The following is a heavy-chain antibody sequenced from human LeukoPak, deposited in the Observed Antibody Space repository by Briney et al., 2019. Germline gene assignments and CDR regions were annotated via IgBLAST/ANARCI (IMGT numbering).Heavy chain of an antibody. CDR1: GFTVRSNY. D-gene: IGHD1-26*01. V-gene: IGHV3-53*01. Sequence: PGGSLRLSCAASGFTVRSNYMSWVRQAPGKGLEWGSVIYSGGSTYYADSVKGRFTISRDNSKNTLYLQMNSLRAEDTAVYYCARDLSGSYSDAFDIWGQGTMVTVSS. CDR3: ARDLSGSYSDAFDI. J-gene: IGHJ3*02. CDR2: IYSGGST.